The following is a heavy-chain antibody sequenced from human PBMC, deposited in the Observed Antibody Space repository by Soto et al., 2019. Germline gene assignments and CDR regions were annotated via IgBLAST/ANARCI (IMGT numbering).Heavy chain of an antibody. CDR3: ARGSGVGDY. CDR2: INPDGSST. J-gene: IGHJ4*02. V-gene: IGHV3-74*01. D-gene: IGHD3-10*01. CDR1: GFTFSSYW. Sequence: EVQLEESGGGLAQPGGSLRLSCAASGFTFSSYWMHWVRQAPGKGLVWVSRINPDGSSTNYADSVKGRFTLSRDNAKNTLYLQMNSLRAEDTAGYYCARGSGVGDYWGQGILVTVSS.